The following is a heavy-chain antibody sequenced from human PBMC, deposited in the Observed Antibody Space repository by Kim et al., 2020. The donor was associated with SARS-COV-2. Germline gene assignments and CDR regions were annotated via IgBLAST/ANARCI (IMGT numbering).Heavy chain of an antibody. V-gene: IGHV3-23*01. CDR2: IDGSDDTT. CDR3: MKGGWGWIWDH. CDR1: GFTFIGHA. Sequence: GGSLRLSCTTSGFTFIGHAMSWVRQAPGQGLEWVSSIDGSDDTTYYVDSVKGRFTISRDDAKNTLYLQMRALRADDTATYYCMKGGWGWIWDHWGQGTL. J-gene: IGHJ4*02. D-gene: IGHD2-2*03.